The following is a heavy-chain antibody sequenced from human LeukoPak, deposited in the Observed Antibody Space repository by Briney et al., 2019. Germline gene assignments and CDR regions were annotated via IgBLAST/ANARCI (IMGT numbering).Heavy chain of an antibody. J-gene: IGHJ4*02. V-gene: IGHV5-51*01. CDR3: ARQVGNSNIDC. CDR1: GSSSTTNW. CDR2: IYPGDSDT. Sequence: GASLQICCMVSGSSSTTNWICCVRRMPPKNVVWRGIIYPGDSDTRYSPSFQGQVTISADKSISTAYLQWSSLKASDTAMYYCARQVGNSNIDCWGQGTLVTVSS. D-gene: IGHD4-23*01.